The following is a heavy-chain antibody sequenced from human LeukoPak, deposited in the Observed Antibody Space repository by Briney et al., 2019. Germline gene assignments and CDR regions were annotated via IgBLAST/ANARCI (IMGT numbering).Heavy chain of an antibody. D-gene: IGHD3-22*01. CDR2: IVVGSGNT. CDR3: AADRTYYDSSGYSGY. V-gene: IGHV1-58*01. CDR1: GFTFTSSA. Sequence: SVKVSCKASGFTFTSSAVQWVRQARGQRLEWIGWIVVGSGNTNYAQKFQERVTITRDMSTSTAYMELSSLRSEDTAVYYCAADRTYYDSSGYSGYWGQGTLVTVSS. J-gene: IGHJ4*02.